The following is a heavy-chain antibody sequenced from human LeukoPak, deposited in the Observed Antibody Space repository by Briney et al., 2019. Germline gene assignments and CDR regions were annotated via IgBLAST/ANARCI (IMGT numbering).Heavy chain of an antibody. D-gene: IGHD3-16*02. Sequence: PSETLSLTCAVYGGSFSGYYWSWVRQPPGKGLEWIGEINHSGSTNYNPSLKSRVTISVDTSKNQFSLKLSSVTAADTAVYYCARAFYDYVWGSYRLPGYFDYWGQGTLVTVSS. J-gene: IGHJ4*02. V-gene: IGHV4-34*01. CDR3: ARAFYDYVWGSYRLPGYFDY. CDR1: GGSFSGYY. CDR2: INHSGST.